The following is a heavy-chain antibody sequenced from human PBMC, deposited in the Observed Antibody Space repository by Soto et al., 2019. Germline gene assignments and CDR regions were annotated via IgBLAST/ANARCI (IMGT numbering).Heavy chain of an antibody. D-gene: IGHD5-12*01. J-gene: IGHJ6*02. CDR2: IIPIFGTT. Sequence: QVQLVQSGAEVKKPGSSVKVSCKASGGTFSSYAISWVRQAPGQGLEWMGGIIPIFGTTNYAQKFQGRVTITADKSTSTAYMELSSLRSEDTAVYYCARKGIYSGYDHEYYYGMDVWGQGTTVTVSS. CDR1: GGTFSSYA. CDR3: ARKGIYSGYDHEYYYGMDV. V-gene: IGHV1-69*06.